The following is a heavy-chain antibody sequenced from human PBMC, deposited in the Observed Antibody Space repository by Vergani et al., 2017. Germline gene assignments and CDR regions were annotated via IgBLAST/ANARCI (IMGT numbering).Heavy chain of an antibody. V-gene: IGHV5-51*01. CDR3: ARLTPRRVNDLFDY. J-gene: IGHJ4*02. D-gene: IGHD1-1*01. CDR2: IYPGNSDI. Sequence: EVQLVQSGAEVKKPGESLKISCKGSGYSFTSYWIGWVRQMPGKGLGWMGIIYPGNSDIRYSPSFQGQVTISADKSISTAYLQWSSRKASDTAMYYCARLTPRRVNDLFDYWGQGTLVTVSS. CDR1: GYSFTSYW.